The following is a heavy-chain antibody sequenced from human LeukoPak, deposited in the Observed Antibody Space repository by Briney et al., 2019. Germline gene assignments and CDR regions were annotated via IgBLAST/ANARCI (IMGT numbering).Heavy chain of an antibody. CDR2: ISGSGGST. CDR3: ASDTGFYDSSGYYPFDY. J-gene: IGHJ4*02. D-gene: IGHD3-22*01. CDR1: GFTFSSYA. Sequence: GGSLRLSCAASGFTFSSYAMSWVRQAPGKGLEWVSAISGSGGSTYYADSVKGRFTISRDNSKNTLSLQMNSLRAEDTAVYYCASDTGFYDSSGYYPFDYWGQGTLVTVSS. V-gene: IGHV3-23*01.